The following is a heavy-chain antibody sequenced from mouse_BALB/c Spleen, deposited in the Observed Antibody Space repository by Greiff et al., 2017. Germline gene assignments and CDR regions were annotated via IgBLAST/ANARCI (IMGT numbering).Heavy chain of an antibody. Sequence: EVKLVESGGGLVQPGGSLRLSCATSGFTFTDYYMSWVRQPPGKALESLGFIRNKANGYTTEYSASVKGRFTISRDNSQSILYLQMNTLRAEDSATYYCARNYYGYEVGFAYWGQGTLVTVSA. D-gene: IGHD1-2*01. CDR3: ARNYYGYEVGFAY. V-gene: IGHV7-3*02. CDR1: GFTFTDYY. J-gene: IGHJ3*01. CDR2: IRNKANGYTT.